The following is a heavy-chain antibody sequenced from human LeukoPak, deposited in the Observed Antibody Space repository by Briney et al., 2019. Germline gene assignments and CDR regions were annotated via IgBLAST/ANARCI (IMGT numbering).Heavy chain of an antibody. CDR3: AKDDHGGSGWRDYFDY. D-gene: IGHD6-19*01. J-gene: IGHJ4*02. Sequence: GGSLRLSCAASGFTFSSYAMSWVRQAPGKGLEWVSAISGSTGSTYYADSVKGRFTISRDNSKSTLYLQMNSLRAEDTAVYYCAKDDHGGSGWRDYFDYWGQGTLVTVS. V-gene: IGHV3-23*01. CDR1: GFTFSSYA. CDR2: ISGSTGST.